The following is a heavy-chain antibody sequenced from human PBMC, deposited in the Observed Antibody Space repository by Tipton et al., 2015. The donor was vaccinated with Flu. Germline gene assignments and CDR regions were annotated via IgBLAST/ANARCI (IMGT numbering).Heavy chain of an antibody. CDR1: GFSISSHW. Sequence: SLRLSCATSGFSISSHWMNWVRQAPGKGLEWVANIKQDGSEKYYVDSVKGRFTISRDNAKSSVYLQMNSLRAEDTALYYCAKDHPSSGWPTFDYWGQGTLVTVSS. J-gene: IGHJ4*02. D-gene: IGHD6-19*01. CDR2: IKQDGSEK. CDR3: AKDHPSSGWPTFDY. V-gene: IGHV3-7*01.